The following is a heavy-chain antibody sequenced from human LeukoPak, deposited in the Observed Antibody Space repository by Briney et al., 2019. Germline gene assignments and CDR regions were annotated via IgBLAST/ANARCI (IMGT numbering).Heavy chain of an antibody. V-gene: IGHV1-69*13. CDR2: IIPIFGTA. Sequence: SVKVSCRASGYTFTGYYMHWVRQAPGQGLEWMGGIIPIFGTANYAQKFQGRVTITADESTSTAYMELSSLRSEDTAVYYCARGRYYYDSSGYYPFDYWGQGTLVTVSS. D-gene: IGHD3-22*01. CDR3: ARGRYYYDSSGYYPFDY. CDR1: GYTFTGYY. J-gene: IGHJ4*02.